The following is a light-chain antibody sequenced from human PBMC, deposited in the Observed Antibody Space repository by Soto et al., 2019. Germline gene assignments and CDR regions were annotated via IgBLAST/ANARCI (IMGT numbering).Light chain of an antibody. CDR2: DAS. J-gene: IGKJ2*01. V-gene: IGKV3-11*01. CDR1: QSVSSY. CDR3: QQRSNWPPT. Sequence: EIVLTQSPATLSLSPGERATLSCRASQSVSSYLAWYQQKPGQAPRLLIYDASNRATGIPARFSGSESGTDCTLTISSLEPEDFAVYYCQQRSNWPPTFGQGTKLDIQ.